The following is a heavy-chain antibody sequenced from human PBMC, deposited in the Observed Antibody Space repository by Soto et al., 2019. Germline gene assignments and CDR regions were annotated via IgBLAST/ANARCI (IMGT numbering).Heavy chain of an antibody. CDR3: ARQTRQITIFGVVIFNWFDP. V-gene: IGHV4-34*01. CDR2: INHSGST. D-gene: IGHD3-3*01. CDR1: GGSFSCYY. Sequence: SETLSLTCAVYGGSFSCYYWSWIRQAPGKGLEWIGEINHSGSTNYNPSLKSRVTISVDTSKNQFSLKLSSVTAADTAVYYCARQTRQITIFGVVIFNWFDPWGQGTLVTVSS. J-gene: IGHJ5*02.